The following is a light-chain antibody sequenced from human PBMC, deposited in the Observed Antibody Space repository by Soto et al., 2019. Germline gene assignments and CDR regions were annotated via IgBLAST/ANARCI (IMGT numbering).Light chain of an antibody. Sequence: QSVLTQPASVSGSPGQSITISCTGTSSDVGGYNYVSWYQQHPGKAPKLMIYGVSNRPSGVSSRFSGSKSGNTAPLTISGLLTEDEADYYCNSFTSTSSYVFGTGTKVTVL. CDR1: SSDVGGYNY. J-gene: IGLJ1*01. V-gene: IGLV2-14*01. CDR3: NSFTSTSSYV. CDR2: GVS.